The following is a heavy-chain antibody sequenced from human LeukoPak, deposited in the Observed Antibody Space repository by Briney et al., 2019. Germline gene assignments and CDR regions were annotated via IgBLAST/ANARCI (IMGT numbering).Heavy chain of an antibody. Sequence: AAVKVSCKASGYTFTSYGISWVRQAPGPGLEWMGWISAYNGNTNYAQKLQGRVTMTTDTSTSTAYMELRSLRPDDTAVYYCARERGVGWFGELSGIDYWGQGTLVTVSS. D-gene: IGHD3-10*01. CDR2: ISAYNGNT. J-gene: IGHJ4*02. V-gene: IGHV1-18*01. CDR1: GYTFTSYG. CDR3: ARERGVGWFGELSGIDY.